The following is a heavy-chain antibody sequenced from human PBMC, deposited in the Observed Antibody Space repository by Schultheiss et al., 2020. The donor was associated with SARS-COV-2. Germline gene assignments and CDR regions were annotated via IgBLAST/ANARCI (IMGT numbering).Heavy chain of an antibody. Sequence: LSLTCTVSGGSVTSASDHWSWIRQPPGKGLEWVSYISSSGSTIYYADSVKGRFTISRDNAKNSLYLQMNSLRAEDTALYYCAREWVNSSSWYHDAFDIWGQGTMVTVSS. CDR2: ISSSGSTI. J-gene: IGHJ3*02. CDR1: GGSVTSASDH. CDR3: AREWVNSSSWYHDAFDI. V-gene: IGHV3-11*01. D-gene: IGHD6-13*01.